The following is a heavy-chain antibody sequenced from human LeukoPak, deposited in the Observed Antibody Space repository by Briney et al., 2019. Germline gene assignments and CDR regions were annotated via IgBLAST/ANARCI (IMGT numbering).Heavy chain of an antibody. V-gene: IGHV4-39*07. CDR1: GGSISISNYY. D-gene: IGHD3/OR15-3a*01. Sequence: PSETLSLTCTVSGGSISISNYYWSWIRQPPGKGLEWIGSIHYSGRTYYNPSLKGLFTISVDTSKNQFSLKLASVTAADTAVYYCARDGITAPGLDPRLDYWSQGTLVSVSS. CDR2: IHYSGRT. CDR3: ARDGITAPGLDPRLDY. J-gene: IGHJ4*02.